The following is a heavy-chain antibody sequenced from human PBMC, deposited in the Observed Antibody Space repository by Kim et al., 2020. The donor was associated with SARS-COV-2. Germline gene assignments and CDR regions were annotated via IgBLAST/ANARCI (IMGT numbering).Heavy chain of an antibody. V-gene: IGHV3-23*01. D-gene: IGHD1-26*01. Sequence: ADAVKGRFQNSRDNSKNTLYLEMNSLRAEDTAVYYCAKGPEGGRGTLFDYWGQGTLVTVSS. J-gene: IGHJ4*02. CDR3: AKGPEGGRGTLFDY.